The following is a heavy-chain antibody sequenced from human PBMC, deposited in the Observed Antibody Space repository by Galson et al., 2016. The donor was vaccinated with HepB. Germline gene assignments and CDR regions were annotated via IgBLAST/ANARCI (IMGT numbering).Heavy chain of an antibody. CDR1: GFTFRNAW. J-gene: IGHJ6*02. D-gene: IGHD3-10*01. CDR3: TTDWDGSGTFFYNYHGMDV. CDR2: IKSKSNGGTK. Sequence: FLRLSCAASGFTFRNAWMSWVRQAPGKGLEWVGLIKSKSNGGTKDYAAPVRGRFTISRDDSNNTLYPQMNSLKTEDTAVYYCTTDWDGSGTFFYNYHGMDVWGQGTTVTVSS. V-gene: IGHV3-15*01.